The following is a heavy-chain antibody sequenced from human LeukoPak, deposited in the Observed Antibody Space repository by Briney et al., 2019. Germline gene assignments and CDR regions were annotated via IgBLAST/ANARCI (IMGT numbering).Heavy chain of an antibody. Sequence: SETLSLTCTVSGGSISSYYWSWIRQPPGKGLEWIGSIYYSGSTYYNPSLKSRVTISVDTSKNQFSLKLSSVTAADTAVYYCASPKAIRFLEWLLFDYWGQGTLVTVSS. V-gene: IGHV4-59*05. CDR2: IYYSGST. J-gene: IGHJ4*02. D-gene: IGHD3-3*01. CDR1: GGSISSYY. CDR3: ASPKAIRFLEWLLFDY.